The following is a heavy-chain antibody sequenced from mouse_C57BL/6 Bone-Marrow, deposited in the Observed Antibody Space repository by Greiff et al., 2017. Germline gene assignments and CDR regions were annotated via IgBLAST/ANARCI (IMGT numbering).Heavy chain of an antibody. CDR3: ARPYSNYEGPFAY. J-gene: IGHJ3*01. CDR2: ISSGGSYT. CDR1: GFTFSSYG. D-gene: IGHD2-5*01. V-gene: IGHV5-6*01. Sequence: EVQLQESGGDLVKPGGSLKLSCAASGFTFSSYGMSWVRQTPDKRLEWVATISSGGSYTYYPDSVKGRFTISRDNAKNTLYLQMSSLKSEDTAMYYCARPYSNYEGPFAYWGQGTLVTVSA.